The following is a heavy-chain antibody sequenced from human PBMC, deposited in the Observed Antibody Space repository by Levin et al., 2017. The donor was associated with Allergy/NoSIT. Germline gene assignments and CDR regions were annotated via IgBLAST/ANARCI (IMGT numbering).Heavy chain of an antibody. CDR2: ISDDGSSE. CDR1: GFTFSNYA. CDR3: VREIAEEGT. D-gene: IGHD1-1*01. J-gene: IGHJ4*02. Sequence: GGSLRLSCAASGFTFSNYAMHWVRQAPGKGLEWVGVISDDGSSEFYIDSVKGRFSISRDNSKNRLYLQMDSLRAEDTALYYCVREIAEEGTWGQGTLVIVSS. V-gene: IGHV3-30-3*01.